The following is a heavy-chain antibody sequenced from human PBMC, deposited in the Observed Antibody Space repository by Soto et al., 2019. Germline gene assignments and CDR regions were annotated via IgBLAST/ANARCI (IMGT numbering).Heavy chain of an antibody. CDR2: INSNGGST. CDR3: ARDAFDI. V-gene: IGHV3-64*01. J-gene: IGHJ3*02. CDR1: GFTFSNYA. Sequence: GGSLRLSCAASGFTFSNYAMHWVRQAPGKGLEYVSAINSNGGSTYYANSVKGRFTISRDNSKNTLFLQMGTLRAEDMAMYYCARDAFDIWGQGTMVTVSS.